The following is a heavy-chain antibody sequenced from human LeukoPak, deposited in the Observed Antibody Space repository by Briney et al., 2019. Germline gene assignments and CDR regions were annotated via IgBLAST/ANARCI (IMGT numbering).Heavy chain of an antibody. CDR3: ARVGTTGNHYYYYYYYMDV. CDR2: IYTSGST. D-gene: IGHD4-17*01. J-gene: IGHJ6*03. V-gene: IGHV4-4*07. CDR1: GGSISSYY. Sequence: SETLSLTCTVSGGSISSYYWSWIRQPAGKGLEWIGRIYTSGSTNYNPSLKSRVTMSVDTSKNQFSLKLSSVTAADTAVYYCARVGTTGNHYYYYYYYMDVWGKGTTVTISS.